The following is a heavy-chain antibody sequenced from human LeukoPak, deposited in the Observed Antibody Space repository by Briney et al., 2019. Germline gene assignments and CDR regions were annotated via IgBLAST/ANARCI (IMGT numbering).Heavy chain of an antibody. V-gene: IGHV4-59*01. Sequence: PSETLSLTCTVSGGSISSYYWSWIRQPPGKGLEWIGYIYYSGSTNYNPSLKSRVTISVDTSKNQFSLKLSSVTAADTAVYYCAREAMGYYFDYWGQGTLVTVSS. J-gene: IGHJ4*02. CDR2: IYYSGST. CDR3: AREAMGYYFDY. D-gene: IGHD5-18*01. CDR1: GGSISSYY.